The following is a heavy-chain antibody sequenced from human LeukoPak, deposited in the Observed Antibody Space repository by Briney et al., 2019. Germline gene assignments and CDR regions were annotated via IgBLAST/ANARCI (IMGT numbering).Heavy chain of an antibody. J-gene: IGHJ6*03. D-gene: IGHD5-18*01. Sequence: GGSLRLSSAASGFIFSSSWMNWVRQAPGKGLEWVANIKQDGGEKYYVDSVKGRFTISRDNAKNSLYLQLNSLRAEDTAVYYCARVRIQLWSGNLIQYYMDVWGKGTTVTVSS. CDR3: ARVRIQLWSGNLIQYYMDV. CDR2: IKQDGGEK. V-gene: IGHV3-7*01. CDR1: GFIFSSSW.